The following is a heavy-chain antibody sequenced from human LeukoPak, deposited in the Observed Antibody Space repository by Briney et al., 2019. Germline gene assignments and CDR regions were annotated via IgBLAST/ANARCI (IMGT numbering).Heavy chain of an antibody. CDR1: GGSISSYY. CDR3: ARVVGYSYGAPFDP. Sequence: SEILSLTCTVSGGSISSYYWSWIRQPPGKGLEGIGYIYYSGSTNYNPSLKSRVTISVDTSKNQFSLKLSSVTAADTAVYYFARVVGYSYGAPFDPWGQGTLVTVSS. D-gene: IGHD5-18*01. J-gene: IGHJ5*02. V-gene: IGHV4-59*01. CDR2: IYYSGST.